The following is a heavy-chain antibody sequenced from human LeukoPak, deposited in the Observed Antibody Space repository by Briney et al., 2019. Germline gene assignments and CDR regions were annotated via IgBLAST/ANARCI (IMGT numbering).Heavy chain of an antibody. J-gene: IGHJ3*02. Sequence: SETLSLTCTVSGGSMSSYYWSWIRQSPGKGLEWNGYIYYSGSTNYNPSLKSRVTISVDTSKNQFSLKLSSVTAVDTAVYYCARGPVGGATYYDGDAFDIWGQGTMVTVSS. CDR2: IYYSGST. D-gene: IGHD1-26*01. CDR3: ARGPVGGATYYDGDAFDI. CDR1: GGSMSSYY. V-gene: IGHV4-59*01.